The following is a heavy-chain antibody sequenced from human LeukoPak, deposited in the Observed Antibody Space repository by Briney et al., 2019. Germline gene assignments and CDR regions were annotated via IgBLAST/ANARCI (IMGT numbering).Heavy chain of an antibody. Sequence: PGGSLRLSCSASAFTFSVYWMTCVRQAPGKGLEWVATIKEDGSDKYYVDSVRGRFTISRDNAENSVYLQMDRLAAEDTALYFCVRDGIRAIPGIITIRYDFWGQGTLVTVSS. CDR2: IKEDGSDK. J-gene: IGHJ4*02. CDR3: VRDGIRAIPGIITIRYDF. V-gene: IGHV3-7*05. CDR1: AFTFSVYW. D-gene: IGHD3-10*01.